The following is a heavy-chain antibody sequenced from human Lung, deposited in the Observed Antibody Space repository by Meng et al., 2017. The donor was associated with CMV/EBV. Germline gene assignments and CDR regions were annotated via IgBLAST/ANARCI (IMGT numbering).Heavy chain of an antibody. CDR2: ISYDGRDK. CDR3: TREGRLNWFDP. CDR1: EFTFNSYA. V-gene: IGHV3-30*04. J-gene: IGHJ5*02. Sequence: GGSLRLSCADSEFTFNSYAMHWVRQAPGKGLEWVAIISYDGRDKYYAESVKGRFNISRDNSKNTLYLQMNSLKTEDTALYFCTREGRLNWFDPWGQGTLVTVSS.